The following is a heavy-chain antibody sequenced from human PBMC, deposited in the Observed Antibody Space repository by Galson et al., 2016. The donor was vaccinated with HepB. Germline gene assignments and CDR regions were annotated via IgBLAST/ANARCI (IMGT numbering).Heavy chain of an antibody. V-gene: IGHV3-53*01. D-gene: IGHD2-21*02. CDR3: ARGGASDASGY. CDR2: IYSGGGT. Sequence: SLRLSCAASGFTLQDHAMHWVRHTPGKGLEWVSLIYSGGGTSFVDSVKGRFTISRDNSKNTLYLQMNSLRAEDTAVYYCARGGASDASGYWGQGTLVTVSS. CDR1: GFTLQDHA. J-gene: IGHJ4*02.